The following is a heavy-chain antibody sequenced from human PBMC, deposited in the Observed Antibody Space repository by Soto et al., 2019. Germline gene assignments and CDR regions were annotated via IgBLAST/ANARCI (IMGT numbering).Heavy chain of an antibody. J-gene: IGHJ6*03. V-gene: IGHV3-64*01. CDR3: AREGTGTTYYYYYMDV. D-gene: IGHD1-7*01. CDR2: ISSNGGST. CDR1: GFTFSSYA. Sequence: EVQLVESGGGLVQPGGSLRLSCAASGFTFSSYAMHWVRQAPGKGLEYVSAISSNGGSTYYANSVKGRFTISRDNSKNTLYLQMGSLRAEDMAVYYCAREGTGTTYYYYYMDVWGKGTTVTVS.